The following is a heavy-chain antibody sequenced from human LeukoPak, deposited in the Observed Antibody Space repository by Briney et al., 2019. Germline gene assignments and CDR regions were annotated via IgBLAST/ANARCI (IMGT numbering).Heavy chain of an antibody. CDR1: EFTFSSYW. D-gene: IGHD3-10*01. V-gene: IGHV3-7*03. Sequence: GGSLRLSCEASEFTFSSYWMHWVRQPPGKGLEWVANINEAGVEKYHVDSVKGQFTIFRDNAKNSLYLQMNNLRAEDTAAYYCARELSRTGAFDYWGQGTLVTVSS. CDR3: ARELSRTGAFDY. CDR2: INEAGVEK. J-gene: IGHJ4*02.